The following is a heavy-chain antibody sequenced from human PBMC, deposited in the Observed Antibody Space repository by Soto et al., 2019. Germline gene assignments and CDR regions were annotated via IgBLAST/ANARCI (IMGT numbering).Heavy chain of an antibody. J-gene: IGHJ6*02. Sequence: GGSLRLSCAASGFTFSSYGMHWVRQAPGKGLEWVAVISYDGSNKYYADSVKGRFTISRDNSKNTLYLQMNSLRAEDTAVYYCAKDFSRYCTNGVCYSDYGMDVWGQGTTVTVSS. CDR3: AKDFSRYCTNGVCYSDYGMDV. D-gene: IGHD2-8*01. CDR2: ISYDGSNK. CDR1: GFTFSSYG. V-gene: IGHV3-30*18.